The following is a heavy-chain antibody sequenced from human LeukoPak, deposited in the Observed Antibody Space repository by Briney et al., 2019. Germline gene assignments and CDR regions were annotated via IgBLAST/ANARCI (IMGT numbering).Heavy chain of an antibody. CDR3: AREWGLGY. CDR1: GITFSTLA. D-gene: IGHD2-21*01. Sequence: GGSLRLSCAVSGITFSTLAVSWVRQAPGKGLEWVSTISKSGGSTYYEDSVKGRFTVSRDNSQDRLYLQMNSLRAEDTAVYYCAREWGLGYWGQGTLVTVSS. CDR2: ISKSGGST. V-gene: IGHV3-23*01. J-gene: IGHJ4*02.